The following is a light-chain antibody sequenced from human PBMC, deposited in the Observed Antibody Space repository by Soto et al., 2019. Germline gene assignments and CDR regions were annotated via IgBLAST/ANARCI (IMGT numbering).Light chain of an antibody. V-gene: IGKV3-20*01. CDR3: QQYGSSPRT. CDR1: QSVSGN. J-gene: IGKJ5*01. Sequence: EVVMTQSPATLSVSPGERVTLSCTASQSVSGNLAWYQQKPGQAPRLIIHGASTGATGIPDRFSGSGSGTDCTLTITRLEPEDVAVYFCQQYGSSPRTFGQGTRLEI. CDR2: GAS.